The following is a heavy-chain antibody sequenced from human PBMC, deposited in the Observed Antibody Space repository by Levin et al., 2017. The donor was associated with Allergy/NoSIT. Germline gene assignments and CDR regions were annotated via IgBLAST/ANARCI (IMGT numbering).Heavy chain of an antibody. V-gene: IGHV3-30*18. CDR2: ISYDGSNK. CDR3: AKEGGYCSGGSCYSNHYYYYGMDV. D-gene: IGHD2-15*01. Sequence: PGGSLRLSCAASGFTFSSYGMHWVRQAPGKGLEWVAVISYDGSNKYYADSVKGRFTISRDNSKNTLFLQMNSLRPEDTAVYYCAKEGGYCSGGSCYSNHYYYYGMDVWGQGTTVTVSS. CDR1: GFTFSSYG. J-gene: IGHJ6*02.